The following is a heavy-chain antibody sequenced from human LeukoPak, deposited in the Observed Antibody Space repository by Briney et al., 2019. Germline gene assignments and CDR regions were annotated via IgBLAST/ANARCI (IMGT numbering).Heavy chain of an antibody. V-gene: IGHV4-39*01. J-gene: IGHJ4*02. CDR1: XGXXXXXXXX. CDR3: ARHGDPQSIAGLWLFDY. CDR2: XXXDGXT. Sequence: SETLSLTCTVSXGXXXXXXXXXAXXXXXXXXGXXXXXXXXXDGXTYYXPXLKXRATXSXDTSKNQFSLKLSSVTAAGTAVXYCARHGDPQSIAGLWLFDYWGQGARVTVSS. D-gene: IGHD6-6*01.